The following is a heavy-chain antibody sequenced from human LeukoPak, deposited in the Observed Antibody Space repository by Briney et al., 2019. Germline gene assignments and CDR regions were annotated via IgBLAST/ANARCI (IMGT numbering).Heavy chain of an antibody. V-gene: IGHV3-7*05. CDR3: ARGQTTVTN. CDR2: IKQDGSEK. Sequence: RARAGTASTFSSLWISWVRQAPKKGLEWVANIKQDGSEKYYVDSAKGRFTISRDNAKNSLYLQMNSLRAEDTAVYYCARGQTTVTNWGQGTLVTVSS. D-gene: IGHD4-17*01. J-gene: IGHJ4*02. CDR1: ASTFSSLW.